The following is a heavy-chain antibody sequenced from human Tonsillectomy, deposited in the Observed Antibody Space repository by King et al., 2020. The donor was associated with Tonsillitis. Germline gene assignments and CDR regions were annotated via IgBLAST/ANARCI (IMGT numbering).Heavy chain of an antibody. J-gene: IGHJ3*02. CDR3: ARFPHTTMIVVSYAFDI. CDR1: GGSFSGYY. V-gene: IGHV4-34*01. Sequence: VQLQQWGAGLLKPSETLSLTCAVYGGSFSGYYWSWIRQPPGKGLEWIGEINHSGSTNYNPSLTSRVTISVDTSKNQFSLKLSSVTAADTAVYYCARFPHTTMIVVSYAFDIWGPGTMVTVSS. D-gene: IGHD3-22*01. CDR2: INHSGST.